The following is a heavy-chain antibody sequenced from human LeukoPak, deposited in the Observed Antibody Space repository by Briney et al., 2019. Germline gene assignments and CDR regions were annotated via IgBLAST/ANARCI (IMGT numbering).Heavy chain of an antibody. Sequence: ASVKVSCKASGYTFTSYYMHWVRQAPGQGLEWMGIISPRGGSTTYAQKFQGRVTMTRDMSTTSVYMELSSLRSEDTAVYYCARELVREAFDIWGQGTMVTVSS. J-gene: IGHJ3*02. CDR2: ISPRGGST. CDR3: ARELVREAFDI. CDR1: GYTFTSYY. V-gene: IGHV1-46*01. D-gene: IGHD6-6*01.